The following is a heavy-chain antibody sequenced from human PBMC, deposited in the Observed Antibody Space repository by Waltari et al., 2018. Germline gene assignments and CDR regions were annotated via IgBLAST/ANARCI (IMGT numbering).Heavy chain of an antibody. CDR3: TSPGVATFDY. D-gene: IGHD5-12*01. J-gene: IGHJ4*02. Sequence: EVQLVESGGGLVQPGGSLKLSCAASGFTFSGSSMHWVRQASGKGLGWVGRIRSKANSYATTYAASVKGRFTISRDDSKNTAYLQMNSLKTEDTAVYYCTSPGVATFDYWGQGTLVTVSS. V-gene: IGHV3-73*02. CDR1: GFTFSGSS. CDR2: IRSKANSYAT.